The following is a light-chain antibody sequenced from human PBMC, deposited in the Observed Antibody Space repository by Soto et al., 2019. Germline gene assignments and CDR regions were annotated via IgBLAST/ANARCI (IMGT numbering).Light chain of an antibody. Sequence: DLQMTQSPSSLSASVGDRVTITCQASQDISNYLNWYQQKPGKAPKLLIYDASNLETGVPSRFSGSGSGTDFTFTISSLQPEDIATYYCQQYDNLPPMRVTFGPGTKVDIK. CDR1: QDISNY. CDR3: QQYDNLPPMRVT. CDR2: DAS. V-gene: IGKV1-33*01. J-gene: IGKJ3*01.